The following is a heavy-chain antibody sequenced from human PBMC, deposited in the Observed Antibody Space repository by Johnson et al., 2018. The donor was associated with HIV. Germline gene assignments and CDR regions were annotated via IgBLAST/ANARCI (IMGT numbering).Heavy chain of an antibody. CDR1: GFSVSSYY. V-gene: IGHV3-66*02. CDR2: IYDGGRT. Sequence: VQLVESGGGLVQPGGSLRLSCAASGFSVSSYYMSWVRQAPGKGLEWVSVIYDGGRTYYGDSVKGRCTISGDTSKNTLHLEMNSLRPEDTSVYYCAKDRYGGSYPDAFDIWGQGTMVTVSS. CDR3: AKDRYGGSYPDAFDI. J-gene: IGHJ3*02. D-gene: IGHD1-26*01.